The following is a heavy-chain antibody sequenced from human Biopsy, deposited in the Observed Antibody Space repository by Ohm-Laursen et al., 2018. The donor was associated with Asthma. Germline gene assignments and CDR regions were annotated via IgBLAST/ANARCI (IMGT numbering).Heavy chain of an antibody. V-gene: IGHV3-33*05. CDR2: MSYDGSIK. D-gene: IGHD3-10*01. Sequence: SLRLSCAASGFTFSTSWMTWVRQAPGKGLEWVALMSYDGSIKDYADSVKGRFTISRDNSMNTLYLHMNSLRVEDTAVYYCARGLDYSGRSGFDYWGQGTLVTVSS. CDR3: ARGLDYSGRSGFDY. CDR1: GFTFSTSW. J-gene: IGHJ4*02.